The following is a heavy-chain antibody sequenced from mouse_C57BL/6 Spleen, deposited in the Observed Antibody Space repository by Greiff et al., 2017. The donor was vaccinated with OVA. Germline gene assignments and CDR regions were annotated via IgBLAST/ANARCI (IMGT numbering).Heavy chain of an antibody. CDR3: ARRGYDYDDAMDY. D-gene: IGHD2-4*01. CDR1: GYTFTSYW. V-gene: IGHV1-72*01. CDR2: IYPNSGGT. Sequence: QVQLKQPGAELVKPGASVKLSCKASGYTFTSYWMHWVKQRPGRGLEWIGRIYPNSGGTKYNEKFKSKATLTVDKPSSTAYMQLSSLTSEDSAVYYCARRGYDYDDAMDYWGQGTSVTVSS. J-gene: IGHJ4*01.